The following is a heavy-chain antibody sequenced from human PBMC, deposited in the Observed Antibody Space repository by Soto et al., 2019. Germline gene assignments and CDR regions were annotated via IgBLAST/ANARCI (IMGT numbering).Heavy chain of an antibody. CDR2: IIPIFGTA. CDR3: ARDKKIAARPTYTYDFDY. Sequence: QVQLVQSGAEVKKPGSSVKVSCKASGGTFSSYAISWVRQAPGQGLEWMGGIIPIFGTANYAQKFQGRVTITADESTSTAYMELSSLRSEDTAVYYCARDKKIAARPTYTYDFDYWGQGTLVTVSS. D-gene: IGHD6-6*01. CDR1: GGTFSSYA. J-gene: IGHJ4*02. V-gene: IGHV1-69*01.